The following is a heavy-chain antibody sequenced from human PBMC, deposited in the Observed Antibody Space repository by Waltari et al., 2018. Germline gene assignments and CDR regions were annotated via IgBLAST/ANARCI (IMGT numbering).Heavy chain of an antibody. V-gene: IGHV3-74*01. Sequence: EVQLVESGGDLVQPGGSLRLSCAASGFTFSNYWMHWVRQAPGKGLAGGSLINVEGSSTVYANSVAGRFTISRDNAKNTVYLEMSGLRAEDTAVYYCTRGEINYSRFDYWGQGSLVTVSS. CDR2: INVEGSST. CDR3: TRGEINYSRFDY. CDR1: GFTFSNYW. J-gene: IGHJ4*02. D-gene: IGHD4-4*01.